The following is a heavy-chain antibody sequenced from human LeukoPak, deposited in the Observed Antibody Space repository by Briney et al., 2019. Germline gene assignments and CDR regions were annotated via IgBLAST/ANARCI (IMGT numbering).Heavy chain of an antibody. Sequence: SQTLSLTCAISGDSVSRNNTAWNWIRQSPSRGLEWLGRTYFESYGSKLYNEYAVPVKGRITINPDTSKNQFSLHLNSMTPEDAGVYYCARGTGWPLFDYWGQGTPVTVSS. V-gene: IGHV6-1*01. CDR3: ARGTGWPLFDY. CDR2: TYFESYGSKLYN. D-gene: IGHD6-19*01. J-gene: IGHJ4*02. CDR1: GDSVSRNNTA.